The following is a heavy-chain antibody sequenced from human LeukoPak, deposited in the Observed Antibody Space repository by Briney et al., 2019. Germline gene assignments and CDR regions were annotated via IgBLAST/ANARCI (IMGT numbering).Heavy chain of an antibody. J-gene: IGHJ4*02. V-gene: IGHV3-21*01. CDR1: GFTFSSYS. Sequence: GGSLRLSCAASGFTFSSYSMNWVRQAPGKGLEWVSSISSSSSYIYYADSVKGRFTISRDNSKNTLYLQMGSLRAEDMAVYYCARELRGFDYWGQGTLVTVSS. CDR3: ARELRGFDY. D-gene: IGHD1-26*01. CDR2: ISSSSSYI.